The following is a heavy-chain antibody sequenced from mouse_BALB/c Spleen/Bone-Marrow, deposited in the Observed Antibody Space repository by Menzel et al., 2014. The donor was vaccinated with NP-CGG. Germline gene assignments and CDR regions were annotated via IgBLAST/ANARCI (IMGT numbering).Heavy chain of an antibody. CDR2: ISSSGSYT. Sequence: EVKVEESGGDLVKPGGSLKLSCAASGFTFSSYGVSWVRQTPDKRLEWVATISSSGSYTYHPDSVKGRFTISRDNAKNTLYLQMSSLKSEDTAMYYCARRDYDYDGPWFAYWGQGTLVTVSA. J-gene: IGHJ3*01. CDR3: ARRDYDYDGPWFAY. V-gene: IGHV5-6*02. CDR1: GFTFSSYG. D-gene: IGHD2-4*01.